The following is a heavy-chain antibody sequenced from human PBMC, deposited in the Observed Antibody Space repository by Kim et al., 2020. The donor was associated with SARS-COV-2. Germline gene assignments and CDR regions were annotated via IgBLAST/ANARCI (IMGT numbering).Heavy chain of an antibody. Sequence: GGSLRLSCAASGFTFSSYGMHWVRQAPGKGLEWVAVISYDGSNKYYADSVKGRFTISRDNSKNTLYLQMNSLRAEDTAVYYCASGGMDVWGQGTTVTVSS. V-gene: IGHV3-33*05. J-gene: IGHJ6*02. CDR2: ISYDGSNK. CDR1: GFTFSSYG. CDR3: ASGGMDV.